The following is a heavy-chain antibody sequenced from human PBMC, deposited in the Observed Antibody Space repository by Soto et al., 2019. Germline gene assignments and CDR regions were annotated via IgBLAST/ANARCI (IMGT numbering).Heavy chain of an antibody. V-gene: IGHV4-34*01. D-gene: IGHD6-19*01. CDR3: ARCSPSPIAVACLDY. CDR2: TNHSGST. CDR1: GGSFSGYY. J-gene: IGHJ4*02. Sequence: QVQLQQWGAGLLKPSETLSLTCAVYGGSFSGYYWSWIRQPPGKGLEWIGETNHSGSTNYNPSLKSRVTISVDTCKNQCSLKLSSVTAADTAVYYCARCSPSPIAVACLDYWGQGTLVTVSS.